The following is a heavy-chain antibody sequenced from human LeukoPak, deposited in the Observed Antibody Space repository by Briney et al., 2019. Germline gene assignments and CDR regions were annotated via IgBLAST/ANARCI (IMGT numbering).Heavy chain of an antibody. CDR3: ARGRRGGYSYCYNFDY. D-gene: IGHD5-18*01. J-gene: IGHJ4*02. CDR1: GVSISSYY. Sequence: SETLSLTCTVSGVSISSYYWSWIRQPAGKGLEWIGRIYSSGSTNYNPSPKSRITMSIDTSNNQFSLKLSSVTAADTAVYYCARGRRGGYSYCYNFDYWGQGTLVTVSS. V-gene: IGHV4-4*07. CDR2: IYSSGST.